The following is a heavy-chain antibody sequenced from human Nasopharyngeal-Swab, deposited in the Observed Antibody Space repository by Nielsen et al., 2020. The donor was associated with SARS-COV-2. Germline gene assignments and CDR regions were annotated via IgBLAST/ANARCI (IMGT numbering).Heavy chain of an antibody. CDR2: IYYSGST. Sequence: WIRPPPGPGLEWIGYIYYSGSTSYNPSLKSRVTISVDTSKNQFSLKVRSVTAADTAVYYCARGSDYRAFDIWGQGTMVTVSS. D-gene: IGHD1-26*01. CDR3: ARGSDYRAFDI. V-gene: IGHV4-59*01. J-gene: IGHJ3*02.